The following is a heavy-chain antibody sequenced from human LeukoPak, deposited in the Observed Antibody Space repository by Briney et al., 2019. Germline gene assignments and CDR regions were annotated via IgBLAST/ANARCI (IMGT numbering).Heavy chain of an antibody. J-gene: IGHJ4*02. Sequence: GGSLRLSCSASGFSFSGHFMHWVRQAPGKGLEYVSSISINGDKTYYAESVKGRFTISRDNSKNTLYLQLSSLRVEDTAVYYCIKDRIGTWSFDHWGQGTLLTVSS. D-gene: IGHD1-26*01. V-gene: IGHV3-64D*06. CDR3: IKDRIGTWSFDH. CDR2: ISINGDKT. CDR1: GFSFSGHF.